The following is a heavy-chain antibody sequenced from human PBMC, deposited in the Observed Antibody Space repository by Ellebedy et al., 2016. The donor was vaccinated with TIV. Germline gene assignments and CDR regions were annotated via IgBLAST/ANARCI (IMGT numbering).Heavy chain of an antibody. CDR1: GFTINSNY. D-gene: IGHD3-10*01. CDR3: AGETFNDVDLDLWGLFDV. V-gene: IGHV3-66*01. J-gene: IGHJ3*01. CDR2: ISVGGSA. Sequence: GGSLRLSCVVSGFTINSNYMSWVRQAPGRGLEWVSVISVGGSAYYADSEEGRFTISRDNSRNTLFLQMNGLRAEDTAVYYCAGETFNDVDLDLWGLFDVWGQGTTVTVSS.